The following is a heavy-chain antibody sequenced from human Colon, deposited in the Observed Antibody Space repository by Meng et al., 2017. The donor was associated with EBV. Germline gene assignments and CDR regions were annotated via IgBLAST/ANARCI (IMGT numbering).Heavy chain of an antibody. V-gene: IGHV3-15*04. CDR1: GFTFRTAC. J-gene: IGHJ4*02. CDR3: TTMVASIVRGVPPIDY. D-gene: IGHD3-10*01. Sequence: VQLVESGGGLVMPGGWLRLDCVGSGFTFRTACMCWVRQAPGKRLDWVRHIESIREGGTTDDAAPVRGRFTISRDDSMNTLYLQINSLKTEDTAVYYCTTMVASIVRGVPPIDYWGQGTLVTVSS. CDR2: IESIREGGTT.